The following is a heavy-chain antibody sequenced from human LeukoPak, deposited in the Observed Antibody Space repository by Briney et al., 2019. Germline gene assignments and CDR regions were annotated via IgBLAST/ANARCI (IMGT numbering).Heavy chain of an antibody. Sequence: PGRSLRLSCAASGFTFSSYGMHWVRQAPGKGLEWVALIWYDGSNKYYADSVKGRFTISRDDSKNTLYLQMNSLRAEDTAVYYCARDWAQLPFDPWGQGTLVTVS. J-gene: IGHJ5*02. CDR3: ARDWAQLPFDP. V-gene: IGHV3-33*01. CDR1: GFTFSSYG. CDR2: IWYDGSNK. D-gene: IGHD2-21*01.